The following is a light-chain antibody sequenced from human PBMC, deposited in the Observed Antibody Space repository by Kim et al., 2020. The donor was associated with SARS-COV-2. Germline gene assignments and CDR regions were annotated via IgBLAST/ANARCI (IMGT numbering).Light chain of an antibody. CDR1: QSVLYSSNNKNC. Sequence: DIVMTQSPDSLAVSLGERATINCKSSQSVLYSSNNKNCLAWYQQKPGQPPKLLVYWTSTRESGVPDRFSGGGSGTDFTLTISSLQAEDVAVYYCQQYYTTPYTFGQGTKLEI. CDR2: WTS. V-gene: IGKV4-1*01. J-gene: IGKJ2*01. CDR3: QQYYTTPYT.